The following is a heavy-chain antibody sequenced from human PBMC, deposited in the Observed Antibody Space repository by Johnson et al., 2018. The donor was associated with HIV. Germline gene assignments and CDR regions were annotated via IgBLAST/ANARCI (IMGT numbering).Heavy chain of an antibody. J-gene: IGHJ3*02. CDR2: ISGSGGST. V-gene: IGHV3-23*04. CDR1: GFTFSSYA. D-gene: IGHD2-21*01. Sequence: VQLVESGGGLVQPGGSLRLSCAASGFTFSSYAMSWVRQAPGKGLEWVSAISGSGGSTYYADSVKGRFIISRDNSNNTLYLQMNSLTAEDTAIYYCAKGGVLRWSPSGDAFDIWGQGTTVIVAS. CDR3: AKGGVLRWSPSGDAFDI.